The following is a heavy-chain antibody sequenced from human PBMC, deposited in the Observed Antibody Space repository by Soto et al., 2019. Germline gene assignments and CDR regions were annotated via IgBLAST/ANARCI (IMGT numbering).Heavy chain of an antibody. D-gene: IGHD6-13*01. CDR2: ISAYNGNT. V-gene: IGHV1-18*04. Sequence: QVQLVQSGAEVKKPGASVKVSCKASGYTFTSYGISWVRQAPGQGLEWMGWISAYNGNTNYAQKLQGRVTMTTDTSTSTAYMELRSLRSDDTAVYYCARESVGIAAAGRIRNDAFDIWGQGTMVTVSS. J-gene: IGHJ3*02. CDR1: GYTFTSYG. CDR3: ARESVGIAAAGRIRNDAFDI.